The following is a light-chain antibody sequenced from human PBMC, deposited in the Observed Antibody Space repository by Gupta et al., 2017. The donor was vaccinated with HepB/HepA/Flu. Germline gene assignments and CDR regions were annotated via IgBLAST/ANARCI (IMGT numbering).Light chain of an antibody. CDR3: QQFGA. J-gene: IGKJ1*01. Sequence: EIKMTQSPPTLSASVGDRVTITCRASQSFSNCLAWSEQKPGKAPNLLIYLVSILESRFQARFSGSGSGTEITRTLSRLLPDDFSTYNCQQFGAFGQGTKVEIK. CDR2: LVS. CDR1: QSFSNC. V-gene: IGKV1-5*03.